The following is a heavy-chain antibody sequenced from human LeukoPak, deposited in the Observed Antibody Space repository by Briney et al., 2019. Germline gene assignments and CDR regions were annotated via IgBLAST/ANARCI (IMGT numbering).Heavy chain of an antibody. V-gene: IGHV4-59*13. CDR2: LSLGEVA. J-gene: IGHJ3*01. Sequence: SETLSLTCTISGGSISSDYWSWIRQPPGKGLEWIGYLSLGEVAFYNPSLESRLTTSADTSKNQFSLNLTSVTAADTAMYYCVRVSTASGGAFDVWGQGTMVTDSS. CDR3: VRVSTASGGAFDV. CDR1: GGSISSDY. D-gene: IGHD2-21*02.